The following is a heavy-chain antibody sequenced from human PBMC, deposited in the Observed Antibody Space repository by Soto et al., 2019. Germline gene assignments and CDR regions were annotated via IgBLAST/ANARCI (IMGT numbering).Heavy chain of an antibody. D-gene: IGHD3-22*01. CDR3: ARDNVGYYYDSSSSNWFDP. V-gene: IGHV1-69*01. J-gene: IGHJ5*02. CDR1: GGTFSSYA. CDR2: IIPIFGTA. Sequence: QVQLVKSGAEVKKPGSSVKVSCKASGGTFSSYAISWVRQAPGQGLEWMGGIIPIFGTANYAQNFQGRVTITADESTSTAYMELSSLRSKDTAVYYCARDNVGYYYDSSSSNWFDPWGQGTLVTVSS.